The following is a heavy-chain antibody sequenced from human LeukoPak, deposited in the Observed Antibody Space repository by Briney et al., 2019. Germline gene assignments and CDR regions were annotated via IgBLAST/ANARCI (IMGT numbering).Heavy chain of an antibody. V-gene: IGHV3-48*01. J-gene: IGHJ6*03. D-gene: IGHD3-16*01. CDR2: ITTGSSTI. CDR1: GFTFSSHN. CDR3: ARDRGAVGGLSSYHYYYMYV. Sequence: PGGSLRLTCAASGFTFSSHNMNWVRQAPGRGLEWVSYITTGSSTIKYAVSVKGRFTISRDNTKSSLYLQMDRLRAEDTAVYYCARDRGAVGGLSSYHYYYMYVWGKGTPVTVS.